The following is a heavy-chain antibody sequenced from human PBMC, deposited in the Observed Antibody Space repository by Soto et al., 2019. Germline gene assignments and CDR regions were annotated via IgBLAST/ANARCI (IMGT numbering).Heavy chain of an antibody. Sequence: GGSLRLSCAASQFTFGSYAMSWVRQAPGKGLEWVAAISAGGGSTEYADSVKGRFTISRDNSKNTLYLQMTSPRAEDTAVYYCAKAGFPESTSGYYNWFDSWGQGTLVTVSS. V-gene: IGHV3-23*01. D-gene: IGHD3-9*01. J-gene: IGHJ5*01. CDR1: QFTFGSYA. CDR3: AKAGFPESTSGYYNWFDS. CDR2: ISAGGGST.